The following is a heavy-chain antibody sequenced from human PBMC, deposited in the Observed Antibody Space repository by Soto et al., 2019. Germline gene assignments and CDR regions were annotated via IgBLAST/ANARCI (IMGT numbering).Heavy chain of an antibody. Sequence: QVKLVQSGAEVKKPGSSVKVSCKASGGTFSSYAISWVRQAPGQGLEWMGGIIPIFGTANYAQKFQGRVTITADESTSTAYMELSSLRSEDTAVYYCARDLLNYDILTGYYKSPDDAFDIWGQGTMVTVSS. CDR2: IIPIFGTA. CDR1: GGTFSSYA. CDR3: ARDLLNYDILTGYYKSPDDAFDI. V-gene: IGHV1-69*01. J-gene: IGHJ3*02. D-gene: IGHD3-9*01.